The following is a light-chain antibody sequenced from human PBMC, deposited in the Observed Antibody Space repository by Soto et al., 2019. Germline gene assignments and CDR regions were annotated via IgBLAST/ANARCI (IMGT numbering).Light chain of an antibody. J-gene: IGKJ1*01. CDR1: QGIRND. CDR3: LQDYNYPWT. CDR2: AAS. Sequence: AIQMTQSPSSLSASVGDRVTITRRASQGIRNDLGWYQQKPGKAPMLLIYAASTLQSGVPSRFSGSGSGRDFTLTISSLQPEDFATYYCLQDYNYPWTFGQGTKVEIK. V-gene: IGKV1-6*02.